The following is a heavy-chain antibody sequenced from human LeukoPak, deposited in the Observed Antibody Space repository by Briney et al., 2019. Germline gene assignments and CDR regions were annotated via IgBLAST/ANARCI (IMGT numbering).Heavy chain of an antibody. J-gene: IGHJ3*02. D-gene: IGHD3-22*01. CDR2: IYYSGST. CDR3: ARGAPYYYDRSKAFDI. CDR1: GGSLSGFY. V-gene: IGHV4-59*01. Sequence: SETLSLTCTVSGGSLSGFYWSWIRQPPGKGLEWIGYIYYSGSTNYNPSLKSRVTISVDTSKNQFSLKLSSVTAADTAVYYCARGAPYYYDRSKAFDIWGQGTMVTVSS.